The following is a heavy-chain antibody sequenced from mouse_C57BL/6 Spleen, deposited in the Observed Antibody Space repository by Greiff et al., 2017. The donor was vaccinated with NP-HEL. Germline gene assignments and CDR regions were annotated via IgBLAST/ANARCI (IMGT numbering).Heavy chain of an antibody. CDR2: IRSKSNNYAT. V-gene: IGHV10-1*01. D-gene: IGHD1-1*01. CDR1: GFSFNTYA. CDR3: VRNYGSSEFAY. J-gene: IGHJ3*01. Sequence: EVQLVESGGGLVQPTGSLKLSCAASGFSFNTYAMNWVRQAPGKGLEWVARIRSKSNNYATYYADSVKDRFTISRDDSESMLYLQMNNLKTEDTAMYYCVRNYGSSEFAYWGQGTLVTVSA.